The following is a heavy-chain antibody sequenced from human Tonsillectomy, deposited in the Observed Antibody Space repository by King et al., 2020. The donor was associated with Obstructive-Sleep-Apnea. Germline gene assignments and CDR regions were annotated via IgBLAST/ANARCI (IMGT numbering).Heavy chain of an antibody. CDR3: ARAQGYCSSTSCYPREFDP. V-gene: IGHV4-34*01. J-gene: IGHJ5*02. CDR1: GGSFSGYY. CDR2: INHSGST. D-gene: IGHD2-2*01. Sequence: LQQWGAGLLKPSETLSLTCAVYGGSFSGYYWSWIRQPPGKGLEWIGEINHSGSTNYNPSLKSRVTISVDTSKNQFSLKLSSVTAADTAVYYCARAQGYCSSTSCYPREFDPWGQGTLVTVSS.